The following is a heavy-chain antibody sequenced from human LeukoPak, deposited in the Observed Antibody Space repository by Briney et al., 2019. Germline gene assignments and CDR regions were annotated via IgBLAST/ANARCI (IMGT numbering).Heavy chain of an antibody. D-gene: IGHD6-19*01. CDR3: ARDNQWQWLTQKFDY. J-gene: IGHJ4*02. CDR2: ISSSSSYI. Sequence: GGSLRLSCAASGFTFSSYSMNWLRQAPGKGLEWVSSISSSSSYIYYADSVKGRFTISRDNAKNSLYLQMNSLRAEDTAVYYCARDNQWQWLTQKFDYWGQGTLVTVSS. V-gene: IGHV3-21*01. CDR1: GFTFSSYS.